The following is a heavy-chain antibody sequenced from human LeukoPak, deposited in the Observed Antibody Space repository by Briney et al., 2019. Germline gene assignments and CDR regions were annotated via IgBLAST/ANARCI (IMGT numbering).Heavy chain of an antibody. CDR3: ARDLPSSGYYPPFDY. D-gene: IGHD3-22*01. V-gene: IGHV3-20*04. J-gene: IGHJ4*02. CDR1: GFTFDDYG. Sequence: PGGSLRLSCAASGFTFDDYGMSWVRQAPGKGLEWVSGINWNGGSTGYADSVKGRFTISRDNAKNSLYLQMNSLRAEDTALYYCARDLPSSGYYPPFDYWGQGTLVTVSS. CDR2: INWNGGST.